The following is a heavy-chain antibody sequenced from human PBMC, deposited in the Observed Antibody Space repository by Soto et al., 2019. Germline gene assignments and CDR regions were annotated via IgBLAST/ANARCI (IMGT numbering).Heavy chain of an antibody. Sequence: GGSLRLSCAASGFSFSTYGMHWVRQAPGKGLEWVAVISHDGSNEYYADSVKGRFTISRDNSKNTLYLQMNSLRTEDTAVYYCAKPRGYIHDGVDIWGQGTTVTVSS. D-gene: IGHD5-18*01. J-gene: IGHJ6*02. CDR3: AKPRGYIHDGVDI. V-gene: IGHV3-30*18. CDR2: ISHDGSNE. CDR1: GFSFSTYG.